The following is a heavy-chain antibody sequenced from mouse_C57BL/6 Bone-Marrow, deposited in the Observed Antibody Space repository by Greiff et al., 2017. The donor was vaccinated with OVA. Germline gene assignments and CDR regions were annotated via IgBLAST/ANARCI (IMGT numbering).Heavy chain of an antibody. CDR1: GFTFSSYA. Sequence: EVKLVESGEGLVKPGGSLKLSCAASGFTFSSYAMSWVRQTPEKRLEWVAYISSGGDYIYYADTVYGRFTISRDNARNTLYREMSSLKSEETAMYDCTRDRGLRPWFAYWGQGTLVTVSA. V-gene: IGHV5-9-1*02. D-gene: IGHD2-4*01. CDR2: ISSGGDYI. CDR3: TRDRGLRPWFAY. J-gene: IGHJ3*01.